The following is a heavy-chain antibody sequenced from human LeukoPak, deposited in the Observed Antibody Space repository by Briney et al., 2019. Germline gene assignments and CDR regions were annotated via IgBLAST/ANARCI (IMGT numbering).Heavy chain of an antibody. V-gene: IGHV3-20*04. CDR2: ISWNGGST. CDR3: ARALWSGPVYYGMDV. Sequence: GGSLRLSCAASGFTFDDYGMSWVRQAPGKGLEWVSGISWNGGSTGYADSVKGRFTISRDNAKNSLYLQMNSLRAEDTAVYYCARALWSGPVYYGMDVWGQGTTVTVSS. CDR1: GFTFDDYG. J-gene: IGHJ6*02. D-gene: IGHD3-10*01.